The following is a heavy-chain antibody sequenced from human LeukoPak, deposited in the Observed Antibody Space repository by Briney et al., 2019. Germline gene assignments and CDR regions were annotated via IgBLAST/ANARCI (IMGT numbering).Heavy chain of an antibody. CDR2: ISGSGDGR. J-gene: IGHJ4*02. CDR3: AKQIGYCSGGNCYFDY. V-gene: IGHV3-23*01. CDR1: GFSFRSYA. D-gene: IGHD2-15*01. Sequence: GGSLRLSCAASGFSFRSYAMSWVRQAPGKGLEWVSAISGSGDGRSSADSVKGRITISRDNSQNTLYLQMNSLRAEDTAVYYCAKQIGYCSGGNCYFDYWGQGTLVTVSS.